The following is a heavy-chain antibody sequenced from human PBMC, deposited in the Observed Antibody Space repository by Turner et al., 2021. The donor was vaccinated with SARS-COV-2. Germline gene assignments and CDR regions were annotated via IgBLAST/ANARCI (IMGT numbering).Heavy chain of an antibody. CDR1: GGSISSYDYY. J-gene: IGHJ4*02. D-gene: IGHD3-16*01. V-gene: IGHV4-39*01. Sequence: QLQESGPGVVKPSETLSLTCTVSGGSISSYDYYWDWIRQPPGMGLEWIGSMDYSGTTHYNPSLRGRVTISIDTSKNQVSLKVTSVTATDTAVYYCARRGDYWGQGMLVTVSS. CDR3: ARRGDY. CDR2: MDYSGTT.